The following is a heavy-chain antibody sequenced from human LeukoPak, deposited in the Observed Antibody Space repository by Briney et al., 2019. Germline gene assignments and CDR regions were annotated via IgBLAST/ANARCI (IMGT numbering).Heavy chain of an antibody. CDR3: ARGAGAAGTVGGYYYYGMDV. CDR2: INPNSGDT. D-gene: IGHD6-13*01. CDR1: GYTFTGYY. J-gene: IGHJ6*02. V-gene: IGHV1-2*02. Sequence: ASVKVSCKASGYTFTGYYMHWVRQAPGQGLEWMGWINPNSGDTNYAQKFQGRVTMTRDTSISTAYMELSRLRSDDTAVYYCARGAGAAGTVGGYYYYGMDVWGQGTTVTVSS.